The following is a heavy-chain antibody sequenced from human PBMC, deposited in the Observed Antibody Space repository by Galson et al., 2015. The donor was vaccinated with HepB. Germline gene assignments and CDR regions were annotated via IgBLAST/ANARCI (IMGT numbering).Heavy chain of an antibody. D-gene: IGHD6-19*01. CDR3: AREPIAVAGTPYYYGMDV. CDR2: IWYDGSNK. CDR1: GFTFSSYG. Sequence: SLRLSCAASGFTFSSYGMHWVRQAPGKGLEWVAVIWYDGSNKYYADSVKGRFTISRDNSKNTLYLQMNSLRAEDTAVYYCAREPIAVAGTPYYYGMDVWGQGTTVTVSS. J-gene: IGHJ6*02. V-gene: IGHV3-33*08.